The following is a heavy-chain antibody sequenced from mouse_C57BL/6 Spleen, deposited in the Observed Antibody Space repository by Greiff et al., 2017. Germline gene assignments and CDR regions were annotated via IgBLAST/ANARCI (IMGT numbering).Heavy chain of an antibody. D-gene: IGHD1-1*01. CDR3: TRSYYGDY. CDR1: GYTFTDYE. V-gene: IGHV1-15*01. CDR2: IDPETGGT. J-gene: IGHJ2*01. Sequence: QVQLQQSGAELVRPGASVTLSCKASGYTFTDYEMHWVKQTPVHGLEWIGAIDPETGGTAYNQKFKGKAILTANKSSSTANMELRSLTAEDSAVYYCTRSYYGDYWGQGTTLTVSS.